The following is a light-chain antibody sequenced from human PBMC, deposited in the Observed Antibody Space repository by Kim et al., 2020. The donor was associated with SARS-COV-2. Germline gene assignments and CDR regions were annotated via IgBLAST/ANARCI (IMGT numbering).Light chain of an antibody. V-gene: IGKV4-1*01. CDR2: WAS. J-gene: IGKJ2*01. CDR1: QSVLYSSNNKNY. CDR3: QQYYTTPT. Sequence: DIVMTQSPDSLAVSLGERATINCQSSQSVLYSSNNKNYLAWYQQKPGQPPKLLIYWASTRESGVPGRFSASGSGSDFTLTISSLQAEDVAIYYCQQYYTTPTFGQGTKLEI.